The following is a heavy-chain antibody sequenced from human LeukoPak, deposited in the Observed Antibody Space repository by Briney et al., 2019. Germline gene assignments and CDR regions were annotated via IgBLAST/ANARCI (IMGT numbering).Heavy chain of an antibody. J-gene: IGHJ4*02. Sequence: GGSLRLSCAASGFTFSSYAMSWVRQAPGKGLEWVSSISSSSSYIYYADSVKGRFTLSRDNAKNSLYLQMNRLRAEDTAVYYCASLPAATDYWGQGTLVTVSS. CDR1: GFTFSSYA. D-gene: IGHD2-2*01. CDR3: ASLPAATDY. V-gene: IGHV3-21*01. CDR2: ISSSSSYI.